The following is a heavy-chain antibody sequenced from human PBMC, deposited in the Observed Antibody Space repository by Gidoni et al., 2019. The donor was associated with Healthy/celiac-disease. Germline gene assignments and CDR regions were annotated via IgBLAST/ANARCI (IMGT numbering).Heavy chain of an antibody. D-gene: IGHD2-2*01. CDR1: GFTFSSYE. V-gene: IGHV3-48*03. Sequence: EVQLVESGGGLVQPGGSLRLYCAASGFTFSSYEMNWVRQAPGKGLEWVSYISRSGSTIYYADSVKGLFTISRDNAKHSLYLQMNSLRAEDTAVCYCARGDCSSTSCYGGVGMDVWGQVTTVTVSS. CDR2: ISRSGSTI. J-gene: IGHJ6*02. CDR3: ARGDCSSTSCYGGVGMDV.